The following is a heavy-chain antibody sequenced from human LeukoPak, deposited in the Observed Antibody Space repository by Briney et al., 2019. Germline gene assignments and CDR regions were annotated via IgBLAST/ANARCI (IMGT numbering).Heavy chain of an antibody. CDR2: ISAYNGNT. CDR3: ARDKYCSSTSCCSSRRFSYYGMDV. J-gene: IGHJ6*02. Sequence: ASVKVSCKASGYTFTSYGISWVRQAPGQGLEWMGWISAYNGNTNYAQKLQGRVTMTTDTSTSTAYMELRSLRSDDTAVYYCARDKYCSSTSCCSSRRFSYYGMDVWGQGTTVTVSS. D-gene: IGHD2-2*01. V-gene: IGHV1-18*01. CDR1: GYTFTSYG.